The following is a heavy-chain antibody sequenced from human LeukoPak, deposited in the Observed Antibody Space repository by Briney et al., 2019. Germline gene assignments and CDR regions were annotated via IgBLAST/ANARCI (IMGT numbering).Heavy chain of an antibody. CDR3: AKDRHSSSWKNSLFDY. Sequence: PGGSLRLSCAASGFTFSSYGMSWVRQAPGKGLEWVSAISGSGGSTYYADSVKGRFTISRDNSKNTLYLQMNSLRAEDTAVYYCAKDRHSSSWKNSLFDYWGQGTLVTVSS. CDR1: GFTFSSYG. D-gene: IGHD6-13*01. V-gene: IGHV3-23*01. J-gene: IGHJ4*02. CDR2: ISGSGGST.